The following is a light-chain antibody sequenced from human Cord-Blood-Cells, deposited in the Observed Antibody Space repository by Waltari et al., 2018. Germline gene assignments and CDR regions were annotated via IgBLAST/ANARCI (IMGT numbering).Light chain of an antibody. CDR3: CSYAGSSTFV. Sequence: QSALTQPASVSGSPGQSITISCTGTSSDVGSYNLLPWYQQHPGKAPKLMIYEGSKRPSGVSNRFSGSKSGNTASLTISGLQAEDEADYYCCSYAGSSTFVFGGGTKLTVL. V-gene: IGLV2-23*03. CDR2: EGS. J-gene: IGLJ3*02. CDR1: SSDVGSYNL.